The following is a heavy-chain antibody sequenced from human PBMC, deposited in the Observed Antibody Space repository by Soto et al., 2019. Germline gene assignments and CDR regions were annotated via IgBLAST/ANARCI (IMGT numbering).Heavy chain of an antibody. Sequence: SLRLCCAASGFTFEDYTMHWVREVPGKGLEWVSGISWNSGSIDYADSVKGRFTISRENAKNSLYLQMNSLRPEDTALYYCAKDVGHYYAMDVWGQGTTVTVSS. CDR1: GFTFEDYT. J-gene: IGHJ6*02. V-gene: IGHV3-9*01. CDR2: ISWNSGSI. CDR3: AKDVGHYYAMDV.